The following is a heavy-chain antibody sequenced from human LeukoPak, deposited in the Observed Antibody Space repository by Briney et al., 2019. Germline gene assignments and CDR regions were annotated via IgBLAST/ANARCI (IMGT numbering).Heavy chain of an antibody. D-gene: IGHD3-10*01. V-gene: IGHV3-21*01. J-gene: IGHJ4*02. CDR1: GFTFSSYS. CDR2: ISSSSTYI. Sequence: GGSLRLSCAASGFTFSSYSMNWVRQAPGKGLQWVSSISSSSTYIYYADSVKGRFTISRDNAKNTLYLQMNSLRAEDTAVYYCARYYGSGSYPDNPPDYWGQGTLVTVSS. CDR3: ARYYGSGSYPDNPPDY.